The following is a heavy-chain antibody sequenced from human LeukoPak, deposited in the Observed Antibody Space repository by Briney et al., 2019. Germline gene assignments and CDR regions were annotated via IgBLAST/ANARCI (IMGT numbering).Heavy chain of an antibody. V-gene: IGHV3-23*01. Sequence: LSGGSLRLSCTASGFTFSSYAMNWVRQAPGKGLEWVSGIGAGSTFTYYADSVKGRFTIFRDNSRNTLYLQMNSLRAEDTAVYYCAKSGIEAAGSLVYFDYWGQGTLVTASS. J-gene: IGHJ4*02. CDR2: IGAGSTFT. CDR3: AKSGIEAAGSLVYFDY. CDR1: GFTFSSYA. D-gene: IGHD6-13*01.